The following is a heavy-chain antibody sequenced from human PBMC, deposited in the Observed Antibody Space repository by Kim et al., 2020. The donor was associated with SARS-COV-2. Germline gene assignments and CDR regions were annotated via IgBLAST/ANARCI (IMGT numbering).Heavy chain of an antibody. D-gene: IGHD3-10*01. J-gene: IGHJ4*02. Sequence: GGSLTLSCAASGFSITNYWMTWVRQAPGKGLEWVANINQDGGEKYYVDSVKGRFTISRDNARNSLYLHMNSLRADDTAVYYCASVYGSGSYSGMSFGYWGQGTLVTVSS. V-gene: IGHV3-7*01. CDR1: GFSITNYW. CDR3: ASVYGSGSYSGMSFGY. CDR2: INQDGGEK.